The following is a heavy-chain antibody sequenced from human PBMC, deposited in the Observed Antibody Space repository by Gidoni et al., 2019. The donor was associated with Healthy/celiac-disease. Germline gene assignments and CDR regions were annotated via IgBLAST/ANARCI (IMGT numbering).Heavy chain of an antibody. V-gene: IGHV3-48*02. Sequence: EVQLAESGGGLVQPGGSLRLSCAAAGFTFSSYSMNWVRQAPGKGLELVSYISSSSSTIYYADSVKGRFTISRDYAKNSLYLQMNSLRDEDTAVYYCAREGSSSVGADLWGQGTLVTVSS. D-gene: IGHD6-13*01. CDR1: GFTFSSYS. CDR3: AREGSSSVGADL. CDR2: ISSSSSTI. J-gene: IGHJ4*02.